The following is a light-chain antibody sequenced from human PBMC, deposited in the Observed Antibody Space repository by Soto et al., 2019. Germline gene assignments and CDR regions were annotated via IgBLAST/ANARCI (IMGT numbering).Light chain of an antibody. CDR3: LQHNSYPRT. J-gene: IGKJ1*01. Sequence: DIQMTQSPSALSASVGDRVTITCRASQSISSHLHWYQQKPGKAPNLLIFAASSLKSGVPSRFSGSGSGTEFTLTISSLQPEDFATYYCLQHNSYPRTFGQGTKVDIK. CDR2: AAS. V-gene: IGKV1-17*01. CDR1: QSISSH.